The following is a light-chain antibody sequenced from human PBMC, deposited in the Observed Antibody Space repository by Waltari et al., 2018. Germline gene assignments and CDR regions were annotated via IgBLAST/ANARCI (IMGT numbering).Light chain of an antibody. J-gene: IGKJ2*01. Sequence: DIVLTQSPATLSLSPGERAPLSCRASQSGSSTYFAWYQQKPGQAPRLLIYDASNRATGVPARFSGSGSGTDFTLTISSLEPEDFAVYYCQQRSNWPPRYTFGQGTKLEIK. CDR3: QQRSNWPPRYT. V-gene: IGKV3-11*01. CDR1: QSGSSTY. CDR2: DAS.